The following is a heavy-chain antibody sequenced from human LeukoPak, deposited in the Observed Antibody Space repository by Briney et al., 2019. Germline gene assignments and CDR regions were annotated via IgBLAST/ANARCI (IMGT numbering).Heavy chain of an antibody. V-gene: IGHV4-34*01. CDR2: INHSGST. D-gene: IGHD2-15*01. Sequence: SETLSLTCAVYGGSFSGYYWSWIRQPPGKGLEWIGEINHSGSTNYNPSLKSRVTMSVDTSKNQFSLKLSSVTAADTAVYYCARGPIDGSYYYYGMDVWGQGTTVTVSS. CDR1: GGSFSGYY. CDR3: ARGPIDGSYYYYGMDV. J-gene: IGHJ6*02.